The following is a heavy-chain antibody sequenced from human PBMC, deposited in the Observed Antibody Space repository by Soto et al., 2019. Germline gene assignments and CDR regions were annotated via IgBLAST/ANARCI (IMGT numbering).Heavy chain of an antibody. D-gene: IGHD5-18*01. J-gene: IGHJ5*02. CDR2: IYYSGST. CDR3: ARGWGYSYGKRYNWFDP. CDR1: GGSISSGDYY. V-gene: IGHV4-30-4*01. Sequence: QVQLQESGPGLVKPSQTLSLTCTVSGGSISSGDYYWSWIRQPPGKGLEWIGYIYYSGSTYYNPSLKSRVTISVDTSKNQFSLKLSSVTAADTAVYYCARGWGYSYGKRYNWFDPWGQGTLVTVSS.